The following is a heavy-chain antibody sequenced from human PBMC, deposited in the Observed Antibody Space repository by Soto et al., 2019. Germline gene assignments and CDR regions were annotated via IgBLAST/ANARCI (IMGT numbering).Heavy chain of an antibody. CDR2: ISYDGSNK. CDR1: GFTFSSYA. CDR3: ARDVGSSGCLDY. J-gene: IGHJ4*02. D-gene: IGHD6-19*01. Sequence: GGSLRLSCAASGFTFSSYAMHWVRQAPGKGLEWVAVISYDGSNKYYADSVKGRFTISRDNSKNTLYLQMNSLRAEDTAVYYCARDVGSSGCLDYWGQGTLVTVSS. V-gene: IGHV3-30-3*01.